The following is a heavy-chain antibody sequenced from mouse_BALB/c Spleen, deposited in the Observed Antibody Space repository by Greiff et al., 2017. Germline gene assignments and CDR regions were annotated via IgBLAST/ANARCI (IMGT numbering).Heavy chain of an antibody. CDR1: GFTFSSYA. J-gene: IGHJ4*01. V-gene: IGHV5-6-5*01. CDR2: ISSGGST. D-gene: IGHD2-2*01. Sequence: DVMLVESGGGLVKPGGSLKLSCAASGFTFSSYAMSWVRQTPEKRLEWVASISSGGSTYYPDSVKGRFTISRDNARNILYLQMSSLRSEDTAMYYCARDGSLAMDYWGQGTSVTVSS. CDR3: ARDGSLAMDY.